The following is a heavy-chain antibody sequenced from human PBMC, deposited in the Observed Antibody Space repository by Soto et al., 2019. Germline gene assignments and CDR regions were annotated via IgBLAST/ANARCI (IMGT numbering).Heavy chain of an antibody. CDR3: AREKGYSSGWYYAAFDI. CDR1: GGSISKYY. J-gene: IGHJ3*02. CDR2: IYYSGST. V-gene: IGHV4-59*01. D-gene: IGHD6-19*01. Sequence: QVQLQESGPGLVKPSETLSLTCTVSGGSISKYYWSWFRQPPGRGLEWIGNIYYSGSTNYNPSLKSRVTISVDTSKNQFSLKLSSVTATDTAVYYCAREKGYSSGWYYAAFDIWGQGTMVTVSS.